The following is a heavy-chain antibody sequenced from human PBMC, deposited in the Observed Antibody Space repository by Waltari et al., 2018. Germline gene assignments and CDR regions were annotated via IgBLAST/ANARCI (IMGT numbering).Heavy chain of an antibody. Sequence: EVQLVESGGGLVQPGGSLRLSCPASGFTFSNYWLHWLRQAPGKGLEWVANVQHDGTEKYYLDSVKGRFTISRDNAKSSLYLQMDSLRAEDTAIYYCARDGRGVNSQFNLFDLWGQGLQVTVSS. J-gene: IGHJ5*02. D-gene: IGHD2-8*01. CDR2: VQHDGTEK. V-gene: IGHV3-7*01. CDR3: ARDGRGVNSQFNLFDL. CDR1: GFTFSNYW.